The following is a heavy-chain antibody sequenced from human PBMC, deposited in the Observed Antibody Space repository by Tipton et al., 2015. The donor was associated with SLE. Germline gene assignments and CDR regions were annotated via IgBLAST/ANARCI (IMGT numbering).Heavy chain of an antibody. Sequence: TLSRTCTVSNGSITSLYDYWGWVRQPPGKGLEWLGSVFYGGRYYYNASLRSRVTISADTSKNQFSLKLTSVTAADTAVYYCARDPKYWGQGTLVIVSS. CDR2: VFYGGRY. CDR3: ARDPKY. CDR1: NGSITSLYDY. J-gene: IGHJ4*02. V-gene: IGHV4-39*07.